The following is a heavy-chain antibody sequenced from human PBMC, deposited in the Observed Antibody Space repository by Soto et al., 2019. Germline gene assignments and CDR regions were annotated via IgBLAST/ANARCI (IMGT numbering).Heavy chain of an antibody. CDR1: GGSISSSNW. V-gene: IGHV4-4*02. J-gene: IGHJ6*02. Sequence: PSETLSLTCAVSGGSISSSNWWSWVRQPPGKGLEWIGEIYHSGSTNYNPSLKSRVTISVDKSKNQFSLKLSSVTAADTAVYYCARSSWLHYYGMDVWGQGTTVTVSS. D-gene: IGHD3-22*01. CDR3: ARSSWLHYYGMDV. CDR2: IYHSGST.